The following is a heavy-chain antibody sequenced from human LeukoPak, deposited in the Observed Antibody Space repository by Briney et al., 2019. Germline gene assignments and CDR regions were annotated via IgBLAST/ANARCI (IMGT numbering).Heavy chain of an antibody. Sequence: ASVKVSCKASGYTFTGYYIHWVRQAPGQGLEWMGWINPNSGGTNYAQKFQGRVTTTRDTSISTAYMELSRLRSDDTAVFYCATSSGWKSNIDYWGQGTLVTVSS. D-gene: IGHD6-19*01. CDR3: ATSSGWKSNIDY. CDR2: INPNSGGT. CDR1: GYTFTGYY. V-gene: IGHV1-2*02. J-gene: IGHJ4*02.